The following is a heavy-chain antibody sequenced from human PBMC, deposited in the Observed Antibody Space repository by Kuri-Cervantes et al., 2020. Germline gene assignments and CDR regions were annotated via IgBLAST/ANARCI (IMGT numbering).Heavy chain of an antibody. CDR3: SKRGSYDILNGYRHYYTFNTMDV. Sequence: GESLKISCAASGFTFINYAMSWVRQAQGKGLEWVSSISGSGDKTYYADSVKGRFTISRDNSKNTPYLQMNSLRAEDTAVYYCSKRGSYDILNGYRHYYTFNTMDVWGQGTTVTVSS. CDR2: ISGSGDKT. D-gene: IGHD3-9*01. CDR1: GFTFINYA. V-gene: IGHV3-23*01. J-gene: IGHJ6*02.